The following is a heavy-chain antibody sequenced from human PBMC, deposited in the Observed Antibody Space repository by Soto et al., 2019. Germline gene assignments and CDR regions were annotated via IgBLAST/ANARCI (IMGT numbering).Heavy chain of an antibody. CDR2: ITSSSTSIM. Sequence: PGGSLRLSCAASGFIYSSYTMNWVRQATGKGLEWISYITSSSTSIMYYADSVKGRFTISRDNAKNSLYLQMNSLRDDDTAVYYCVRDRAWAFDYWGQGTPVTVSS. D-gene: IGHD3-10*01. CDR3: VRDRAWAFDY. CDR1: GFIYSSYT. V-gene: IGHV3-48*02. J-gene: IGHJ4*02.